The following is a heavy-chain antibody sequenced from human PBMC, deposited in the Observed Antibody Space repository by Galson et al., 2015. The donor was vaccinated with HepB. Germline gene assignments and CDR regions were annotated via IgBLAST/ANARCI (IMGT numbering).Heavy chain of an antibody. V-gene: IGHV3-23*01. CDR1: GFTFNSYV. CDR2: ISASGRFT. Sequence: SLRLSCAASGFTFNSYVVGWVRQAPGKGLKWVSSISASGRFTYYADSVKGRFTISRDNSKNTLYLQMNSLRAEDTAVYYCAKKWGSERGVAGSLDWGQGTLVTVSS. CDR3: AKKWGSERGVAGSLD. D-gene: IGHD6-19*01. J-gene: IGHJ4*02.